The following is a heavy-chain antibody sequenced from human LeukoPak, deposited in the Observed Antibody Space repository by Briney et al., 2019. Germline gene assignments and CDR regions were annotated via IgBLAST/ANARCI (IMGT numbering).Heavy chain of an antibody. CDR1: GFTFSDYY. CDR3: ARDPRDPYCGGDCYSYPLDY. D-gene: IGHD2-21*02. CDR2: ISSGGSTI. J-gene: IGHJ4*02. V-gene: IGHV3-11*01. Sequence: GGSLRLSCAASGFTFSDYYMSWIRQAPGKGLEWVSYISSGGSTIYSADSVRGRFTISRDNAKNSLYLQMNSLRAEDTAVYYCARDPRDPYCGGDCYSYPLDYWGQGTLVTVSS.